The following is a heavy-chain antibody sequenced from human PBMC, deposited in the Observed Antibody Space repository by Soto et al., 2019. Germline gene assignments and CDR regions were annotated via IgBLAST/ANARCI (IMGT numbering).Heavy chain of an antibody. V-gene: IGHV3-64*01. J-gene: IGHJ4*02. Sequence: EVQLVESGGGLVQPGGSLKISCAASGFTFSAYAMQWVRQAPGKGLEFVSAISTNGGTTYYANSVTGRFTISRDNSKNTLYLQMGSLRADDMAVYYGARDCSGGSCGDDYWGQGTLVTVSS. CDR1: GFTFSAYA. CDR3: ARDCSGGSCGDDY. CDR2: ISTNGGTT. D-gene: IGHD2-15*01.